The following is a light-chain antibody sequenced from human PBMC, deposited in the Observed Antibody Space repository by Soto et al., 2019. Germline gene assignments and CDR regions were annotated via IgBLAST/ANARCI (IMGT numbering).Light chain of an antibody. CDR2: EVS. Sequence: QSALTQPASVSGSPGQSITISCTGSSSDVGGYNYVSWYQHHPGKAPKLMIYEVSDRPSGVSNRFSGFKSGNTASLTISGLQAEDEADYYCSSYTSSGTLVFGGGTQLTVL. J-gene: IGLJ3*02. V-gene: IGLV2-14*01. CDR1: SSDVGGYNY. CDR3: SSYTSSGTLV.